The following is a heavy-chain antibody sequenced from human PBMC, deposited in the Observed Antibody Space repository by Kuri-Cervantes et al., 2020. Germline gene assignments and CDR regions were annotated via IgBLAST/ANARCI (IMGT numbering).Heavy chain of an antibody. V-gene: IGHV4-30-2*01. Sequence: SETLSLTCAVSGGPISSGGYSWSWIRQPPGKGLEWIGYIYHSGSTYYNPSLKSRVTISVDRSKNQFSPKMSSVTAADTAVYYCAREYIVVVPAALSYYYYGMDVWGQGTTVTVSS. CDR2: IYHSGST. CDR3: AREYIVVVPAALSYYYYGMDV. D-gene: IGHD2-2*01. J-gene: IGHJ6*02. CDR1: GGPISSGGYS.